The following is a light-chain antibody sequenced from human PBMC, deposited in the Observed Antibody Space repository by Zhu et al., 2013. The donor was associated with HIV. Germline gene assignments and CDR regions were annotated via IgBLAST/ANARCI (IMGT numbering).Light chain of an antibody. CDR3: QVWDSTSDHVI. CDR2: DDS. J-gene: IGLJ2*01. Sequence: SYVLTQPPSVSVAPGKTASITSGGNNIGSKSVHWYQQKPGQAPVLVIYDDSDRPSGIPERFSGSNSGNTATLTISRVEAGDEAEYYCQVWDSTSDHVIFGGGTKLTVL. V-gene: IGLV3-21*04. CDR1: NIGSKS.